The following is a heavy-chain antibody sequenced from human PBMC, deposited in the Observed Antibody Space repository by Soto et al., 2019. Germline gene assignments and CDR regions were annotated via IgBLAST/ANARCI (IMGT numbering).Heavy chain of an antibody. D-gene: IGHD7-27*01. CDR2: IYSSGTT. J-gene: IGHJ5*02. Sequence: SETLSLTCTVSGGSISSGDYYWTWIRQPPGRGLEWIGYIYSSGTTYYNTSLKNRVAMSRDTSKSQFSLKLTSVTAADTAVYYCARDLNARTTLVTGDYISWGQGTQVTVSS. V-gene: IGHV4-30-4*01. CDR1: GGSISSGDYY. CDR3: ARDLNARTTLVTGDYIS.